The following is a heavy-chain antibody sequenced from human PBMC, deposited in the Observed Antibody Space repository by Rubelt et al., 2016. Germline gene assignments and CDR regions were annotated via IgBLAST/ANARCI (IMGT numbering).Heavy chain of an antibody. D-gene: IGHD1-26*01. Sequence: EVQLVQSGGELKKPGESLKISCKGSGYSISSYWIAWVRQMPGKGLEWMGIIYPGDSDTRYSPSFQGQVTISAERSIRTAYLRWGILKASDRAMYYCARFSGPLLSHNWFDPWGQGTLVTVSS. J-gene: IGHJ5*02. CDR1: GYSISSYW. CDR3: ARFSGPLLSHNWFDP. V-gene: IGHV5-51*01. CDR2: IYPGDSDT.